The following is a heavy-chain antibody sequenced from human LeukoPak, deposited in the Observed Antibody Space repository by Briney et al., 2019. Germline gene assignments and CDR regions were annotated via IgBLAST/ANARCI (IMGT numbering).Heavy chain of an antibody. Sequence: GGSLKLSCAASGFTLSNSGMHWVRQAPGKGLEWVAIIWYDESNKFYGDSVKGRFTISRDNSKNTLFLQMSDLRAEDTAVYYCARGEYHYGMDVWGQGTTVTVAS. CDR3: ARGEYHYGMDV. CDR2: IWYDESNK. V-gene: IGHV3-33*01. CDR1: GFTLSNSG. D-gene: IGHD3-10*01. J-gene: IGHJ6*02.